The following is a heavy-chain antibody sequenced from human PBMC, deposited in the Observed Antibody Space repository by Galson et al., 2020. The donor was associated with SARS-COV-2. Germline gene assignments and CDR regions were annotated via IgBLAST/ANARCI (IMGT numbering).Heavy chain of an antibody. J-gene: IGHJ5*02. D-gene: IGHD3-10*01. CDR2: IYYSGST. CDR3: ARAVRGVIIKGFDWFDP. Sequence: SATLSLTCTVSGGSISSGGYYWSWTRQHPGKGLEWIGYIYYSGSTYYNPSLKSRVTISVDTSKNQFSLKLSSVTAADTAVYYCARAVRGVIIKGFDWFDPWGQGTLVTVSS. V-gene: IGHV4-31*03. CDR1: GGSISSGGYY.